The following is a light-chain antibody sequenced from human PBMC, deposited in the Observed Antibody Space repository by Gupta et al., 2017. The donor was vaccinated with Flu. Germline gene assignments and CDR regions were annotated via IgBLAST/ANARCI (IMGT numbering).Light chain of an antibody. CDR1: QSVRYF. V-gene: IGKV3-11*01. J-gene: IGKJ3*01. CDR3: QQRSNCPIT. Sequence: PATLSLSPGERATLSCRASQSVRYFLAWYQQTPGQAPRLLIYDASNRATGIPARFTGSGSGTDFTLTISSLEPEDFVVYYCQQRSNCPITFGRGTTVDVK. CDR2: DAS.